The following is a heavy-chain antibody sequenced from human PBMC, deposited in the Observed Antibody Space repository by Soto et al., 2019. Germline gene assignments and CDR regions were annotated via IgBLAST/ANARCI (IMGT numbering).Heavy chain of an antibody. CDR2: ISSSSSYI. J-gene: IGHJ4*02. D-gene: IGHD3-22*01. CDR1: LFTFINYN. Sequence: LRLSCSSSLFTFINYNMNCGRHSPWNGLECVSSISSSSSYIYYADSVKGRFTISRDNAKNSLYLQMNSLRAEDTAVYYCARVYQYDCSGYLIWGQGHLVNVSS. V-gene: IGHV3-21*01. CDR3: ARVYQYDCSGYLI.